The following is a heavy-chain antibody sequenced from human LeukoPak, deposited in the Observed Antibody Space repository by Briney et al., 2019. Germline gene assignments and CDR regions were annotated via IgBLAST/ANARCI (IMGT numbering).Heavy chain of an antibody. J-gene: IGHJ4*02. D-gene: IGHD5-12*01. CDR2: ISSSSSYI. CDR3: ARGPSGYHNT. Sequence: GGSLRLSCAASGFTFSSYSMNWVRQAPGKGVEWVSSISSSSSYIYSADSVKGRFTISRDNAKNSLYLQMNSLRVEDTAVYYCARGPSGYHNTGGQGTLVTVSS. CDR1: GFTFSSYS. V-gene: IGHV3-21*01.